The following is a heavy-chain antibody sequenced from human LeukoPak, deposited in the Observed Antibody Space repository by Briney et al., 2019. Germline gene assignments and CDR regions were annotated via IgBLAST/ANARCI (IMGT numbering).Heavy chain of an antibody. D-gene: IGHD3-9*01. Sequence: PGGSLRLSCAASGFTFSSYWMSWVRQAPGKGLEWVANIKQDGSEKYYVDSVKGRFTISRNNAKNSLYLQMNSLRAEDTAVYYCARESSAQHYDILTGYWLMSPGDIFDYWGQGTLVTVSS. CDR2: IKQDGSEK. CDR1: GFTFSSYW. J-gene: IGHJ4*02. CDR3: ARESSAQHYDILTGYWLMSPGDIFDY. V-gene: IGHV3-7*01.